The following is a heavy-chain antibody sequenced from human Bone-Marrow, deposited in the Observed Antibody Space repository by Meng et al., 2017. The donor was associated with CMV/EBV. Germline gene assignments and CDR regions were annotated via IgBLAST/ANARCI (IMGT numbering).Heavy chain of an antibody. CDR3: ARTTVTTGGWFDP. Sequence: LRLSCTVSGGSISSDDYYWSWIRQPPGKGLEWIGYIYYSGNTYYNPSLKSRLTISVDTSKNQFSLKLNSVTAADTALYYCARTTVTTGGWFDPWGQRTLVTVSS. V-gene: IGHV4-30-4*08. J-gene: IGHJ5*02. D-gene: IGHD4-17*01. CDR1: GGSISSDDYY. CDR2: IYYSGNT.